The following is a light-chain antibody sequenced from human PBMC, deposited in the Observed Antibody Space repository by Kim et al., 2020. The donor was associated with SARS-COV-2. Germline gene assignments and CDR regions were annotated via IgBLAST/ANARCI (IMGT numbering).Light chain of an antibody. CDR3: QIWNSSSHHQV. CDR1: DIGSKN. J-gene: IGLJ2*01. Sequence: SYELTQPPSVSVAPGKTARITCGGSDIGSKNAHWYQQKPGQAPVVVINYDSDRPSGIPERFSGSNSGNTATLTISRVEVGDEADYYCQIWNSSSHHQVFG. V-gene: IGLV3-21*04. CDR2: YDS.